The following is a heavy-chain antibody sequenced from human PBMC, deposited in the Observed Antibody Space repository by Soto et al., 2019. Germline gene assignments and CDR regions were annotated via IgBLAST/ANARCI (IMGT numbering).Heavy chain of an antibody. Sequence: SETLSLTCTVSGGSISSYCWSWIRQPPGKGLEWIGYIYYSGSTNYNPSLKSRVTISVDTSKNQFSLKLSSVTAADTAVYYCARPVAAHSGVDYWGQGTLVTVSS. D-gene: IGHD6-19*01. J-gene: IGHJ4*02. CDR1: GGSISSYC. V-gene: IGHV4-59*01. CDR2: IYYSGST. CDR3: ARPVAAHSGVDY.